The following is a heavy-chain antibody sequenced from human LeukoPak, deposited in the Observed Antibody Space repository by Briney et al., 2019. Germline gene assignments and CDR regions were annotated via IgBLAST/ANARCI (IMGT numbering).Heavy chain of an antibody. J-gene: IGHJ4*02. V-gene: IGHV3-48*03. D-gene: IGHD2-21*02. CDR3: ARVIPGDSDLDY. CDR1: GFTFSSYE. Sequence: GGSLRLSCAASGFTFSSYEMNWVRQAPGKGLGWVSYISSSGSTIYYADSVKGRFTISRDNAKNSLYLQMNSLRAEDTAVYYCARVIPGDSDLDYWGQGTLVTVSS. CDR2: ISSSGSTI.